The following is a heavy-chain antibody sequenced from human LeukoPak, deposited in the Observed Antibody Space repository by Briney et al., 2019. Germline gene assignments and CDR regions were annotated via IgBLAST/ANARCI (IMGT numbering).Heavy chain of an antibody. J-gene: IGHJ4*02. CDR2: IYYSGST. Sequence: ASETLSLTCTVSGDSISSYYWSWIRQPPGKGLEWIGYIYYSGSTNYNPSLKSRVTISVDTSKNQFSLKLSSVTAADTAVYYCARASLWSSGWYDYWGQGTLVTVSS. V-gene: IGHV4-59*01. CDR3: ARASLWSSGWYDY. CDR1: GDSISSYY. D-gene: IGHD6-19*01.